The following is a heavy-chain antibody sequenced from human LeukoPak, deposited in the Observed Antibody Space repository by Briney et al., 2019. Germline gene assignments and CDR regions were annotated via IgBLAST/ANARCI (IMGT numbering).Heavy chain of an antibody. V-gene: IGHV1-2*06. J-gene: IGHJ4*02. D-gene: IGHD3-10*01. CDR1: GYTFTGYY. Sequence: ASVKVSCKASGYTFTGYYLHWVRQAPGQGLEWMGRIIPDSGDTNSAQKFQGRVTMTRDTSISTAYMELSRLTSDDTAVYYCARLDPEYYYDSGSYIDYWGQGTLVTVSS. CDR2: IIPDSGDT. CDR3: ARLDPEYYYDSGSYIDY.